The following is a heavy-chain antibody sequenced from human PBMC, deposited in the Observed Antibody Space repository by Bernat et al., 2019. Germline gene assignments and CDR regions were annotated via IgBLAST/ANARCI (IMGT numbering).Heavy chain of an antibody. CDR1: GFTFSSYG. CDR2: IWYDGSNK. Sequence: QVQLVESGGGVVQPGRSLRLSCAASGFTFSSYGMHWVRQAPGKGLEWVAVIWYDGSNKYYVDSVQGRFFISRDNSKNMVYLQMNSLRADDTAVYYCARLGQKWSLDYWGQRALVTVYS. V-gene: IGHV3-33*01. J-gene: IGHJ4*02. D-gene: IGHD2-8*01. CDR3: ARLGQKWSLDY.